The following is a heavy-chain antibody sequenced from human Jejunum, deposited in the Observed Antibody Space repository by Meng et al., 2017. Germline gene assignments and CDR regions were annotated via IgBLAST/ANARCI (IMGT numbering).Heavy chain of an antibody. Sequence: SLKISCSASGFTFSDYYMNWVRQAPGKGLEWISYISSSGNTIYYADSVKSRFTISRDIASNSLYLLVNSLRAEDTAVYYCGRGLVRRCEVQRGFDYWGQGTLVTGSS. J-gene: IGHJ4*02. CDR2: ISSSGNTI. CDR3: GRGLVRRCEVQRGFDY. V-gene: IGHV3-11*01. D-gene: IGHD6-19*01. CDR1: GFTFSDYY.